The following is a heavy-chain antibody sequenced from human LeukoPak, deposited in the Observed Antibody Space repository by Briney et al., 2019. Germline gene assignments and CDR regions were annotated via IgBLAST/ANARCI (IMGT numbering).Heavy chain of an antibody. Sequence: GGSLRLSCAPSGFIFSNYAIPWVREAPGKELEWLAVISYDGTYKYYADSVKGRFTISRDNSENTLYLQMNSLRPEYTAVYYCARGAHKRDDYGGFFDYWGQGTLVTVSS. D-gene: IGHD4-23*01. J-gene: IGHJ4*02. CDR3: ARGAHKRDDYGGFFDY. V-gene: IGHV3-30*04. CDR1: GFIFSNYA. CDR2: ISYDGTYK.